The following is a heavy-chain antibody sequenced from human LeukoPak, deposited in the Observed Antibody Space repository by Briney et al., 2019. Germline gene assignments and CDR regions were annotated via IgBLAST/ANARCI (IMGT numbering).Heavy chain of an antibody. CDR3: ARGHYSSGWYSTSAGIDY. Sequence: SETLSLTCTVPGYSITSGYYWGWIRQPPGKGLEWIGSIYHSGSTNYNPSLKSRVTISVDTSKNQFSLKLSSVTAADTAVYYCARGHYSSGWYSTSAGIDYWGQGTLVTVSS. CDR2: IYHSGST. J-gene: IGHJ4*02. V-gene: IGHV4-38-2*02. CDR1: GYSITSGYY. D-gene: IGHD6-19*01.